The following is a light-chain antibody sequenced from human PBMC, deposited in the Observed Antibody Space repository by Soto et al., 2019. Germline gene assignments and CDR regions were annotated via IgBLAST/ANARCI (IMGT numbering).Light chain of an antibody. Sequence: SVLTQPASVSGSPGQSITISCTGTTSEVGRYNYVSWYQQHPGKAPKLIIYDVSNRPSGVSNHLSGSKSGNTASLTISWLHAEDEADYYCNSHTSSSTYVFGTGTEV. V-gene: IGLV2-14*01. CDR3: NSHTSSSTYV. CDR1: TSEVGRYNY. CDR2: DVS. J-gene: IGLJ1*01.